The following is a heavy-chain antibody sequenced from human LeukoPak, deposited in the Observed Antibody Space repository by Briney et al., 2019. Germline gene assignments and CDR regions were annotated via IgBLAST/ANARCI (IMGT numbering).Heavy chain of an antibody. CDR3: ARVSGSYGIDY. CDR1: GFTFSSYW. V-gene: IGHV3-74*01. Sequence: GGSLRLSCAASGFTFSSYWMHWVRQAPRKGLVWVSRINSDGSSTSYADSVKGRFTISRDNAKNTLYLQMNSLRAEDTAVYYCARVSGSYGIDYWGQGTLVTVSS. J-gene: IGHJ4*02. D-gene: IGHD1-26*01. CDR2: INSDGSST.